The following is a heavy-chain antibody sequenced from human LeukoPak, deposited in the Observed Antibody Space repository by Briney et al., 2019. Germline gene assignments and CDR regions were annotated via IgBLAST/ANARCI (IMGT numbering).Heavy chain of an antibody. CDR3: ATAGGLQTAMGFDP. D-gene: IGHD2-2*01. Sequence: GGSLRLSCAASGFTFSSYAMSWVRQAPGKGLEWVSAISGSGGSTYYADSVRGRFTISRDNAKNTLYLQMNSLRVEDTAVYYCATAGGLQTAMGFDPWGQGTLVSVST. CDR2: ISGSGGST. V-gene: IGHV3-23*01. CDR1: GFTFSSYA. J-gene: IGHJ5*02.